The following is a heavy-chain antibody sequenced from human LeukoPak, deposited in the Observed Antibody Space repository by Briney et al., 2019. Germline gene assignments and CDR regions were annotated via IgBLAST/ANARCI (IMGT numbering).Heavy chain of an antibody. CDR2: ISNSGGTT. D-gene: IGHD1-14*01. CDR3: SKATGYLL. CDR1: GFTFSSYA. J-gene: IGHJ4*02. Sequence: GGSLRLSCAASGFTFSSYAMSWVRQAPGKGLEWVSTISNSGGTTYYADSVKGRFTISRDDSENTLYLQMNSLRAEDTAVYYCSKATGYLLWGQGTLVTVSS. V-gene: IGHV3-23*01.